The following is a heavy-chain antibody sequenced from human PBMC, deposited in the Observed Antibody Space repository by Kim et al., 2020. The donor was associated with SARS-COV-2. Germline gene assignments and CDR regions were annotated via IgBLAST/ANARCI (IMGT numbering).Heavy chain of an antibody. CDR3: ARDGAAAGFDY. V-gene: IGHV1-69*01. D-gene: IGHD6-13*01. J-gene: IGHJ4*02. CDR2: A. Sequence: ANYAQKFQGRVTITADESTSTAYMELSSLRSEDTAVYYCARDGAAAGFDYWGQGTLVTVSS.